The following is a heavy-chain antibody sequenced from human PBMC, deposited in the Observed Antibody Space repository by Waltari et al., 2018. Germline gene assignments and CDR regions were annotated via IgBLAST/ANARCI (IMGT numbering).Heavy chain of an antibody. CDR3: ASHLWYRDLSRVAFDF. D-gene: IGHD3-10*01. CDR1: GGSVSSPAYY. J-gene: IGHJ4*02. Sequence: QLQLQESGPALVRPSETLSLSCTVSGGSVSSPAYYRSWVRQSPGKGLEWIETIYYSGSTSYNPSLKSRVTISIDTSKNQLSLELTSVTAADTAIYYCASHLWYRDLSRVAFDFWGQGTLVAVSS. V-gene: IGHV4-39*07. CDR2: IYYSGST.